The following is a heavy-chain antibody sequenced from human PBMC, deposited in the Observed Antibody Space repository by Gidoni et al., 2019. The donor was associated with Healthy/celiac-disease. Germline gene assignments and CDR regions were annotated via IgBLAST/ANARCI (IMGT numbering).Heavy chain of an antibody. CDR1: GGSFSGYY. D-gene: IGHD4-4*01. CDR2: INHSGST. Sequence: QVQLQQWGAGLLKPSETLSLTCAVYGGSFSGYYWSWIRQPPGKGREWIGEINHSGSTNYNPSLKSRVTISVDTSKNQFSLKLSSVTAADTAVYYCASRGGSVYSILWDSHSNWFDPWGQGTLVTVSS. J-gene: IGHJ5*02. CDR3: ASRGGSVYSILWDSHSNWFDP. V-gene: IGHV4-34*01.